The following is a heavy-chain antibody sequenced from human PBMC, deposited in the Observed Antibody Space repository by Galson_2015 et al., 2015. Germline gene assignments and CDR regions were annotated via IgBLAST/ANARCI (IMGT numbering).Heavy chain of an antibody. CDR1: GFTFRSYG. D-gene: IGHD5-18*01. Sequence: SPRLSCAASGFTFRSYGMNWVRQAPGKGLEWVADIRNGGSTRYYADSVKGRFTISRDNAKNSLYLQMNSLRDEDTAVYYCARASADPAMALFDDWGPGTPVTVSS. V-gene: IGHV3-48*02. J-gene: IGHJ4*02. CDR3: ARASADPAMALFDD. CDR2: IRNGGSTR.